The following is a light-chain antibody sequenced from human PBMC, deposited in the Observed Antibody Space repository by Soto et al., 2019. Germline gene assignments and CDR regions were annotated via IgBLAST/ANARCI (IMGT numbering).Light chain of an antibody. J-gene: IGKJ2*01. CDR2: GAS. CDR3: QQFGSSIPHT. CDR1: QVIGSRY. V-gene: IGKV3-20*01. Sequence: EIVMTQSPGPLSLSPGERATISCRASQVIGSRYLAWYHQKSGQAPRLLIYGASSRATGIPDRFSGSGSGTDFTLTISRLEPEEFGVYYCQQFGSSIPHTFGQGTKLEIK.